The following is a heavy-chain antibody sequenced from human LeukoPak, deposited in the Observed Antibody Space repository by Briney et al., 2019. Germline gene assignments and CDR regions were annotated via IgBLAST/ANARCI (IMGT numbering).Heavy chain of an antibody. J-gene: IGHJ4*02. CDR3: ARGTEMTSFTGYYSLDY. Sequence: SSETLSLTCTVSGGSISTFFWTWIRQSAGKGLEWIGRIYTGTTYYNPSLESRATISVNTSNNRFSLKLTSLTAADTAVYYCARGTEMTSFTGYYSLDYWGRGSLVTVSS. CDR1: GGSISTFF. V-gene: IGHV4-4*07. CDR2: IYTGTT. D-gene: IGHD3-22*01.